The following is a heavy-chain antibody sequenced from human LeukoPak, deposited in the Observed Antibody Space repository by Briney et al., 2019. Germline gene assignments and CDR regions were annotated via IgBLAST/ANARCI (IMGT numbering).Heavy chain of an antibody. CDR1: GFTFSSYG. CDR3: AKDARYCSSTSCYWYFDY. J-gene: IGHJ4*02. D-gene: IGHD2-2*01. CDR2: ISYDGSNK. V-gene: IGHV3-30*18. Sequence: PGRSLRLSCAASGFTFSSYGMHWVRQAPGKGLEWVAVISYDGSNKYYADSVKGRFTISRDNSKNTLYLQMNSLRAEDTAVYYCAKDARYCSSTSCYWYFDYWGQGTLVTVSS.